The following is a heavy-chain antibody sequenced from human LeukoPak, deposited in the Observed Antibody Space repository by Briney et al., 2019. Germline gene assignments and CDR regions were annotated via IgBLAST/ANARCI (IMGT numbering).Heavy chain of an antibody. J-gene: IGHJ1*01. CDR3: VRSITMFQY. CDR2: LSSSGGST. Sequence: PGGSLRLSCAASGFTFSNYGMNWVRQAPGKGLEWVSALSSSGGSTYYADSVKGRFTISRDNAKNSLYLQMNSLRAEDTALYYCVRSITMFQYWGQGTLVTVSS. D-gene: IGHD3-10*02. V-gene: IGHV3-23*01. CDR1: GFTFSNYG.